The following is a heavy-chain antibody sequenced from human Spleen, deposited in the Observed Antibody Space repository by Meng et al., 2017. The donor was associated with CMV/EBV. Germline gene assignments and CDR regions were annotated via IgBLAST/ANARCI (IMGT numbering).Heavy chain of an antibody. D-gene: IGHD1-1*01. CDR2: VFSTGTT. Sequence: CSVSGGYVSTRNYYWVWIRQPPGKGPQWIGSVFSTGTTYFSPSLKSRITMSVDTSNNQFSLTVRSVTVADTAVYYCARAGWNQFFDYWGQGTLVTVSS. CDR3: ARAGWNQFFDY. V-gene: IGHV4-39*07. CDR1: GGYVSTRNYY. J-gene: IGHJ4*02.